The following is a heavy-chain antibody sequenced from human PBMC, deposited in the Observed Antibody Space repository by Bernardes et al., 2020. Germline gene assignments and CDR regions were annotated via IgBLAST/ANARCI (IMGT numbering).Heavy chain of an antibody. D-gene: IGHD3-3*01. V-gene: IGHV4-34*01. J-gene: IGHJ6*02. CDR2: INHSGST. CDR3: ARGRRGFYDFWSGPSYYGMDV. Sequence: SETLSLTCAVYGGSFSGYYWSWIRQPPGKGLEWIGEINHSGSTNYNPSLKSRVTISVDTSKNQFSLKLSSVTAADTAVYYCARGRRGFYDFWSGPSYYGMDVWGQGTTVTVSS. CDR1: GGSFSGYY.